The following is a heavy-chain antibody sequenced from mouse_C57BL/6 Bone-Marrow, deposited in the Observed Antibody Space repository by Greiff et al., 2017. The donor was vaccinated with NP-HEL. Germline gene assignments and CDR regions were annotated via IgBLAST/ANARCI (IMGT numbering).Heavy chain of an antibody. J-gene: IGHJ4*01. V-gene: IGHV1-42*01. CDR3: ATTVVAKMDY. CDR1: GYSFTGYY. CDR2: INPSTGGT. Sequence: EVQLQQSGPELVKPGASVKISCKASGYSFTGYYMNWVKQSPEKSLEWIGEINPSTGGTTYNQKFKAKATLTVDKSSSTAYMQLKSLTSEDSAVYYCATTVVAKMDYWGQGTSVTVSS. D-gene: IGHD1-1*01.